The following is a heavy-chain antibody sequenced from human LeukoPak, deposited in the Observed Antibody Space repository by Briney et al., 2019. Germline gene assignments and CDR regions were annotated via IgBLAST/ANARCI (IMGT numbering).Heavy chain of an antibody. V-gene: IGHV3-30-3*01. Sequence: GGSLRLSCAASGFTFSSYAMHWVRQAPGKGLEWVAVISYDGSNKYYADSVEGRFTISRDNSKNTLYLQMNSLRAEDTAVYYCVRGGESTWSWGQGTLVTVSS. J-gene: IGHJ5*02. D-gene: IGHD2-15*01. CDR2: ISYDGSNK. CDR1: GFTFSSYA. CDR3: VRGGESTWS.